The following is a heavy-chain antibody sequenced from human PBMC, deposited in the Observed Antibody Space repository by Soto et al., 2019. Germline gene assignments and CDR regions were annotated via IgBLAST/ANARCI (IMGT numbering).Heavy chain of an antibody. CDR3: ARGVPWAHDAFDT. CDR2: ISSSGSTI. CDR1: GFTFSSYE. Sequence: GGSLRLSCAASGFTFSSYEMNWVRQAPGKGLEWVSYISSSGSTIYYADSVKVRFTISRDTAKNFLYLQMNSLRAEDTAVYYCARGVPWAHDAFDTWGQGTLVPVS. V-gene: IGHV3-48*03. J-gene: IGHJ3*02. D-gene: IGHD3-10*01.